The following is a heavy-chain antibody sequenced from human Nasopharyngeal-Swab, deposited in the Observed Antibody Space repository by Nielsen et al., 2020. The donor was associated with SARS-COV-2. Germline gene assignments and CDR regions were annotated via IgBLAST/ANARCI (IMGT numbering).Heavy chain of an antibody. Sequence: GESLKISCAASGFTFSSYGTHWVRQTPGKGLEWVAVISYDGSNKYYADSVKGRFTISRDNSKNTLYLQMNSLRAEDTAVYYCAKTGVNWELHHYFDYWGQGTLVTVSS. CDR1: GFTFSSYG. CDR3: AKTGVNWELHHYFDY. J-gene: IGHJ4*02. CDR2: ISYDGSNK. V-gene: IGHV3-30*18. D-gene: IGHD1-26*01.